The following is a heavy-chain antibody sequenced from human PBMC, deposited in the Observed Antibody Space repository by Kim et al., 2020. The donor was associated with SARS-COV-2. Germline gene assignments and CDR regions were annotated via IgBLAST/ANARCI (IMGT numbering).Heavy chain of an antibody. Sequence: GGSLRLSCAASGFTFSNAWMSWVRQAPGKGLEWVGRIKSKTDGGTTDYAAPVKGRFTISRDDSKNTLYLQMNSLKTEDTAVYYCTTGRMGDFWSGYYLGTFDYWGQGTLVTVSS. CDR1: GFTFSNAW. CDR3: TTGRMGDFWSGYYLGTFDY. D-gene: IGHD3-3*01. V-gene: IGHV3-15*01. J-gene: IGHJ4*02. CDR2: IKSKTDGGTT.